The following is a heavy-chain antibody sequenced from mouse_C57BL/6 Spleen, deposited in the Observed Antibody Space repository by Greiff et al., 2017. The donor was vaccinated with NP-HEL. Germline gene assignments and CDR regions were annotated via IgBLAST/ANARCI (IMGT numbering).Heavy chain of an antibody. Sequence: VQLQQPGAELVKPGASVKLSCKASGYTFTSYWMHWVKQRPGRGLEWIGRIDPNSGGTKYNENFKSKATLTVDKPSSTAYMQLSSLTSEDSAVYYCARPYYSYYSWFAYWGQGTLVTVSA. CDR2: IDPNSGGT. D-gene: IGHD2-12*01. CDR1: GYTFTSYW. CDR3: ARPYYSYYSWFAY. V-gene: IGHV1-72*01. J-gene: IGHJ3*01.